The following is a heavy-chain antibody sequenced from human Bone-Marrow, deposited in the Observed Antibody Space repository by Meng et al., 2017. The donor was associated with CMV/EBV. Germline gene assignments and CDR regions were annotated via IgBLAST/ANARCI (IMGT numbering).Heavy chain of an antibody. CDR1: GFTFSGYW. CDR3: ARERTVRYYYYGMDV. J-gene: IGHJ6*02. Sequence: GESLKISCAASGFTFSGYWMHWVRQAPEKGLVRVSRITSDGNSIIYADSVKGRFTISRDNAKNTVYLQMNSLTVEDTAVYYCARERTVRYYYYGMDVWGQGTTVTVSS. CDR2: ITSDGNSI. V-gene: IGHV3-74*01. D-gene: IGHD1-1*01.